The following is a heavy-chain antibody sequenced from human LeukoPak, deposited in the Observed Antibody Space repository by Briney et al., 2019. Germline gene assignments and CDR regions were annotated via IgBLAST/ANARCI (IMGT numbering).Heavy chain of an antibody. Sequence: GASVKVSCKASGGTFSSYAISWVRQAPGQGLEWMGWINPNSGGTNYAQKFQGRVTMTRDTSISTAYMELSRLRSDDTAVYYCARKGVVFDYYYGMDVWGQGTTVTVSS. D-gene: IGHD3-10*02. J-gene: IGHJ6*02. V-gene: IGHV1-2*02. CDR1: GGTFSSYA. CDR2: INPNSGGT. CDR3: ARKGVVFDYYYGMDV.